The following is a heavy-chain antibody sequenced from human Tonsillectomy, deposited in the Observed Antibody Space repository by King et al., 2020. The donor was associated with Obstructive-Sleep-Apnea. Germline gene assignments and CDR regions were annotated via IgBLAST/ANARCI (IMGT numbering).Heavy chain of an antibody. Sequence: VQLVESGGGLVKPGGSLRLSCAASGFTFSNAWMSWVRQAPGKGLEWVGRIKSKTDGGTTDYAAPVKGRFTISRDDSKNTLYLQMNSLKTEDTAVYYCTRKEGQYSGSYYWVYWGQGTLVTVSS. CDR2: IKSKTDGGTT. V-gene: IGHV3-15*01. J-gene: IGHJ4*02. CDR3: TRKEGQYSGSYYWVY. D-gene: IGHD1-26*01. CDR1: GFTFSNAW.